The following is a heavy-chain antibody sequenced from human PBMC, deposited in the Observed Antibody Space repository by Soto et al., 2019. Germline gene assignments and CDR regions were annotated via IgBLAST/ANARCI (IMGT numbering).Heavy chain of an antibody. CDR2: INPSGGST. D-gene: IGHD2-15*01. Sequence: ASVKVSCKASGYTFTSYYMHWVRQAPGQGLEWMGIINPSGGSTSYAQKFQGRVTMTRDTSTSTVYMELSSLRPEDTAVYYCARARGGPRAFDYWGQGTLVTVSS. J-gene: IGHJ4*02. V-gene: IGHV1-46*01. CDR1: GYTFTSYY. CDR3: ARARGGPRAFDY.